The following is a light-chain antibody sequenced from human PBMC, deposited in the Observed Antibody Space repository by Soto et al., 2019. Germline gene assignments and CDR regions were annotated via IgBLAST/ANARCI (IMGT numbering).Light chain of an antibody. J-gene: IGKJ1*01. CDR1: QDIRND. CDR2: AAS. CDR3: LQDYNYPWT. V-gene: IGKV1-6*01. Sequence: AIQMNQSPSSLSASVGDRVTITCRASQDIRNDLGWYQEKVGQAPKLLIYAASNLQSGVPSRFSGSGSGTDFTLTISSLQPEDFATYYCLQDYNYPWTFGQGTKVEI.